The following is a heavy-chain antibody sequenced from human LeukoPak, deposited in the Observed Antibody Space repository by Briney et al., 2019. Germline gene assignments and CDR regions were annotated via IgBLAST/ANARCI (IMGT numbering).Heavy chain of an antibody. J-gene: IGHJ4*02. CDR2: LNDDGSRT. V-gene: IGHV3-74*01. CDR1: GFTFSSSW. CDR3: ARALGSPLDF. D-gene: IGHD1-26*01. Sequence: QPGGSLRLSCAASGFTFSSSWMHWVRQSPGKGLAWVSRLNDDGSRTTYADSVKGRFTISRDNAKNTLYLQMNSLRAEDTAVYYCARALGSPLDFWGQGTLVTVSS.